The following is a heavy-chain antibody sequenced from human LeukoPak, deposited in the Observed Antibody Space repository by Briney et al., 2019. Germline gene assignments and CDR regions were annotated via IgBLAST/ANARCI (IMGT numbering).Heavy chain of an antibody. J-gene: IGHJ4*02. D-gene: IGHD3-10*01. CDR2: ISSNGGST. CDR1: GFTFSSYA. Sequence: GGSLRLSCVASGFTFSSYAMHWVRRAPGKGLEYVSAISSNGGSTYYANSVKGRFTISRDNSKNTLYLQMGSLRAEDMAVYYCAREPYGSGSYSLDYWGQGTLVTVSS. V-gene: IGHV3-64*01. CDR3: AREPYGSGSYSLDY.